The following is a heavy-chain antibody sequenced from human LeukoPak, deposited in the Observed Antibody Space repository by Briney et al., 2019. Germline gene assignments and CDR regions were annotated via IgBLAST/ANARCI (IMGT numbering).Heavy chain of an antibody. V-gene: IGHV3-21*01. CDR1: GFTFSSYS. J-gene: IGHJ1*01. Sequence: GGSLRLSCAASGFTFSSYSMNWVRQAPGKGLEWVSSISSSSSYIYCADSVKGRFTISRDNAKNSLYLQMNSLRAEDTAVYYCAHTWSSSWDEYFQHWGQGTLVTVSS. CDR2: ISSSSSYI. D-gene: IGHD6-13*01. CDR3: AHTWSSSWDEYFQH.